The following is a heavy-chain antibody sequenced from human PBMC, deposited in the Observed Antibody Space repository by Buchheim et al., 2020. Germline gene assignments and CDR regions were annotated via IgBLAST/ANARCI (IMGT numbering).Heavy chain of an antibody. D-gene: IGHD6-19*01. CDR2: INPSGGST. CDR3: ARGGQQWGWFDS. CDR1: GYTFTSYS. J-gene: IGHJ5*01. V-gene: IGHV1-46*01. Sequence: QVQLVQSGAEVKKPGASVKVSCKASGYTFTSYSMHWVRQAPGQGLEWMGIINPSGGSTDYAQKFQGRVTITRDTSTSTVYMEQSSLRSEDTAVYYCARGGQQWGWFDSWGQGTL.